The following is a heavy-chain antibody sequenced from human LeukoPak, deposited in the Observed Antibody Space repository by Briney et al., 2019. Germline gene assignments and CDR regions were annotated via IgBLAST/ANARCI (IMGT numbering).Heavy chain of an antibody. J-gene: IGHJ4*02. CDR3: ARVKGGDSRDY. V-gene: IGHV1-18*01. CDR1: GYIFTSYG. Sequence: GASVKVSCKASGYIFTSYGISWVRQAPGQGLEWLGWINTYNANKNYAQKLQGRVTMTTDTSTNTAYMELRSLRSGDTAVYYCARVKGGDSRDYWGQGTLVTVSS. D-gene: IGHD2-21*02. CDR2: INTYNANK.